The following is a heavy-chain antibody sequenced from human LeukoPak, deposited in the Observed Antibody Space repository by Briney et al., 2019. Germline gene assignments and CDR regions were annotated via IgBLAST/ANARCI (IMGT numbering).Heavy chain of an antibody. D-gene: IGHD2-15*01. V-gene: IGHV1-18*01. J-gene: IGHJ5*02. Sequence: GASVKVSCKASGYTFTSYGISWVRQAPGQGLEWMGWISAYNGNTNYAQKLQGRVTMTTDTSTSTAYMELRSLRSDDTAVYYCARTRYCSGGSCYGWFDPWGQGTLVTVSS. CDR3: ARTRYCSGGSCYGWFDP. CDR1: GYTFTSYG. CDR2: ISAYNGNT.